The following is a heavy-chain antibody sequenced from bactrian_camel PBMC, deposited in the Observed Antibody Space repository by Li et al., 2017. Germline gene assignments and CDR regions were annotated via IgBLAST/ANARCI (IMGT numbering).Heavy chain of an antibody. CDR1: GFIFSNYW. V-gene: IGHV3S1*01. J-gene: IGHJ6*01. Sequence: HVQLVESGGGLVQPGGSLRLSCAASGFIFSNYWMYWVRQAPGKGLEWVSTMTDGGATYYADSVKDRFTMSRTYAENTVSLQMNSLKPEDTAMYYCAAGAGRGYTPRCTPESTEFNAWGQGTQVTVS. CDR3: AAGAGRGYTPRCTPESTEFNA. CDR2: TMTDGGAT. D-gene: IGHD2*01.